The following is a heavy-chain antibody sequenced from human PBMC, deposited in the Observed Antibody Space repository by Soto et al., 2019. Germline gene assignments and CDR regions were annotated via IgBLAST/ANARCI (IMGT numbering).Heavy chain of an antibody. CDR1: GGSISSYY. V-gene: IGHV4-59*08. J-gene: IGHJ4*02. D-gene: IGHD3-10*01. Sequence: SETLSLTCTVSGGSISSYYWSWIRQPPGKGLEWIGYIYYSGSTNYNPSLKSRVTISVDTSKNQFSLKLNSMTAADTAVYYCARHNYGSGSTYFDYWGQGTPVTVSS. CDR3: ARHNYGSGSTYFDY. CDR2: IYYSGST.